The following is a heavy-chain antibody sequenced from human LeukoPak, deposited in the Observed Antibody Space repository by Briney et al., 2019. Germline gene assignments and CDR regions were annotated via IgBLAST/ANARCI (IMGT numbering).Heavy chain of an antibody. CDR3: ARGLSGYDSYYYYYYMDV. CDR2: IYYSGST. J-gene: IGHJ6*03. CDR1: SGSISSYY. Sequence: SETLSLTCTVSSGSISSYYWSWIRQPPGKGLEWIGYIYYSGSTNYNPSLKSRVTISVDTSKNQFSLKLRSVTAADTALYYCARGLSGYDSYYYYYYMDVWGKGTTVTVSS. V-gene: IGHV4-59*08. D-gene: IGHD5-12*01.